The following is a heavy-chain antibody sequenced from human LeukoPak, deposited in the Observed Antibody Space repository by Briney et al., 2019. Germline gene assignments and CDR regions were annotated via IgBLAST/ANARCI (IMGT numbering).Heavy chain of an antibody. Sequence: GGSLRLSCAASGFTLTSHWMSWVRQAPGKGLELVANINQDGSEKSYVDSVKGRFTISRDDAKNSLYLQMNSLRAEDTAFYYCARDGADSGLYFDYWGQGTLVTVSS. CDR1: GFTLTSHW. CDR3: ARDGADSGLYFDY. J-gene: IGHJ4*02. D-gene: IGHD4/OR15-4a*01. CDR2: INQDGSEK. V-gene: IGHV3-7*01.